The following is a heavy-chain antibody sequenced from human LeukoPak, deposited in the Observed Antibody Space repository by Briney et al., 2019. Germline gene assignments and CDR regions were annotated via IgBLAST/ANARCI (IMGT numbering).Heavy chain of an antibody. D-gene: IGHD3-9*01. V-gene: IGHV4-59*01. J-gene: IGHJ6*02. CDR3: ARDLDLYGMDV. CDR2: IYYSGST. CDR1: GGSISSYY. Sequence: SETLSLTCTVSGGSISSYYWSWIRQPPGKGLEWIGYIYYSGSTNYNPSLKSRATISVDTSKNQFSLKLSSVTAADAAVYYCARDLDLYGMDVWGQGTTVTVSS.